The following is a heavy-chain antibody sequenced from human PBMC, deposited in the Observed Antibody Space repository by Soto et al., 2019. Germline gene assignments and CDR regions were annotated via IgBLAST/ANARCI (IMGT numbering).Heavy chain of an antibody. CDR1: GFTFSSYS. J-gene: IGHJ4*02. CDR3: ARGGSSGCDY. Sequence: EVQLVESGGGLVKPGGSLRLSCAASGFTFSSYSMNWVRQAPGKGLEWVSSISSSSSYLYYADSVKGRFTISRDNAKNSLYLQMNSLRAEDTAVYYCARGGSSGCDYWGQGTLVTVSS. D-gene: IGHD3-22*01. CDR2: ISSSSSYL. V-gene: IGHV3-21*01.